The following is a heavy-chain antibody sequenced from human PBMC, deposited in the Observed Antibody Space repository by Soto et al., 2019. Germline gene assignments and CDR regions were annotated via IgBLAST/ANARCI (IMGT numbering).Heavy chain of an antibody. CDR2: FGRVGDT. V-gene: IGHV3-13*01. CDR3: ARRYCSDTYCPGIGFDY. Sequence: EVQLVESGGGLVQPGGSLTLSCVTSGFTFSSFDMHWVRQATGKGLEWVSGFGRVGDTYYSGSVKGRFTIFRDNSQNSLYLQMNSLRAGDTAVYYCARRYCSDTYCPGIGFDYWGQGAQVTVSS. D-gene: IGHD2-15*01. J-gene: IGHJ4*02. CDR1: GFTFSSFD.